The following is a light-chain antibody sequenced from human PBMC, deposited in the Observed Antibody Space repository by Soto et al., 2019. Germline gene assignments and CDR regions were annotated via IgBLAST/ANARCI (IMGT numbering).Light chain of an antibody. Sequence: EIVLTQSPDTLSLSPGDRATLSCRASQSVPSSFLAWYQQKPGQAPRLLIYATSTRATGVPDRFSGSGSGTDFTLTISRLEPEDFAVYYCQRYVGSLFSFGPGTKIHIK. J-gene: IGKJ3*01. CDR3: QRYVGSLFS. CDR2: ATS. V-gene: IGKV3-20*01. CDR1: QSVPSSF.